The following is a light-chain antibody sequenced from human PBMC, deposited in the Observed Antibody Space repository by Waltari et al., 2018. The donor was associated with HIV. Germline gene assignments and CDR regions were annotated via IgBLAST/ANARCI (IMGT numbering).Light chain of an antibody. CDR2: DVS. CDR1: SSDVGGYKY. Sequence: QSALTQPASVSGSPGQSITISCTGTSSDVGGYKYVSWYQQHPGKAPTLMIYDVSNRPSGVSNRFSGSKSGNTASLTISGLQAEDEADYYCSSYTSSSTRHVFGTGTKVTVL. V-gene: IGLV2-14*03. J-gene: IGLJ1*01. CDR3: SSYTSSSTRHV.